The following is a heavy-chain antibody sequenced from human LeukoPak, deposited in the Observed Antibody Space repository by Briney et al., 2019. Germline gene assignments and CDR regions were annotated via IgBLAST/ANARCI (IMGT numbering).Heavy chain of an antibody. V-gene: IGHV3-23*01. CDR2: IRGGGTSE. D-gene: IGHD4-23*01. Sequence: GGSLRLSCTASGFTFSAYAMMWVRQAPGKGPEWVSAIRGGGTSEFYADSVKGRFRISRDNSKDTLFLQMNSLRAEDTAVYYCAKDTHYGGNPHLTFDPWGQGTLVTVSS. CDR1: GFTFSAYA. CDR3: AKDTHYGGNPHLTFDP. J-gene: IGHJ5*02.